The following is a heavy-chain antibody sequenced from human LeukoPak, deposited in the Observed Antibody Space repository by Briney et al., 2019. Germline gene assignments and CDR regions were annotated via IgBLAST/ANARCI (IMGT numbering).Heavy chain of an antibody. Sequence: GGSLRLSCAASGFTVSSNYMSWVRQAPGKGLEWVSVIYSGGSTYYADSVKGRFTISRDNSKNTLYLQMNSLRAEDTAVYYCARGADCSGGSCYFYYYYYMDVWGKGTTVTVSS. J-gene: IGHJ6*03. D-gene: IGHD2-15*01. CDR3: ARGADCSGGSCYFYYYYYMDV. CDR1: GFTVSSNY. CDR2: IYSGGST. V-gene: IGHV3-53*01.